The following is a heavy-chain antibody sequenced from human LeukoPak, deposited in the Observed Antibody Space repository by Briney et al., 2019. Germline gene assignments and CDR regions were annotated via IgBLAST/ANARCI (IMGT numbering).Heavy chain of an antibody. D-gene: IGHD1-26*01. CDR3: AIRSVGLIRAFDC. Sequence: SGGSLRLSCAVSGFTFSSYAMSWVRQAPGQGLEWVSAIGGSGDSTCYTDSVKGRFTISRDNSKNTLFLQMNRLRAEDTAVYYCAIRSVGLIRAFDCWGQGTLVTVSS. CDR1: GFTFSSYA. V-gene: IGHV3-23*01. CDR2: IGGSGDST. J-gene: IGHJ4*02.